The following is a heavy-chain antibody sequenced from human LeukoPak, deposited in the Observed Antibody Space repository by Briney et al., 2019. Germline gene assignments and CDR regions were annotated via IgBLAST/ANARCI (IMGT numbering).Heavy chain of an antibody. Sequence: GESLKISCKGSGCSFTSYWIGWVRQMPGKGLEWMGIIYPGDSDTRYSPSFQGQVTISADKSISTAYLQWSSLKASDTAMYYCARHPRIYCSGGSCYQYYFDYWGQGALVTVSS. J-gene: IGHJ4*02. D-gene: IGHD2-15*01. CDR1: GCSFTSYW. CDR2: IYPGDSDT. V-gene: IGHV5-51*01. CDR3: ARHPRIYCSGGSCYQYYFDY.